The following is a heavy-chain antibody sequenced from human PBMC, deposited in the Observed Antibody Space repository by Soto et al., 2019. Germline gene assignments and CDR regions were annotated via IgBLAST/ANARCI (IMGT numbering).Heavy chain of an antibody. CDR1: GYTFTSYY. Sequence: ASVKVSCKASGYTFTSYYMHWVRQAPGQGLEWMGIINPSGGSTSYAQKFQGRVTMTRDTSTSTVYMELSSLRAEDTAVYYCAREKSLPAAYDADHYYYGMDVWGQGTTVTVSS. CDR2: INPSGGST. J-gene: IGHJ6*02. D-gene: IGHD2-2*01. V-gene: IGHV1-46*01. CDR3: AREKSLPAAYDADHYYYGMDV.